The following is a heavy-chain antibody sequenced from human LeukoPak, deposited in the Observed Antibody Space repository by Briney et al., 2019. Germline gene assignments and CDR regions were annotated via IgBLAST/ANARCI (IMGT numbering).Heavy chain of an antibody. J-gene: IGHJ4*02. V-gene: IGHV3-66*03. Sequence: GGSLRLSCTVSGFTVSSNSMSWVRQAPGKGLEWVSFIYSDNTHYSDSVKGRFTISRDNSKNTLSLQMNYLRAEDTAVYYCAKDIGAVAGTHYFDYWGQGTLVTVSS. CDR2: IYSDNT. CDR3: AKDIGAVAGTHYFDY. CDR1: GFTVSSNS. D-gene: IGHD6-19*01.